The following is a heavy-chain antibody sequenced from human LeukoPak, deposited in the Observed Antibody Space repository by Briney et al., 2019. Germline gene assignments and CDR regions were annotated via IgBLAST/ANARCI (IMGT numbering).Heavy chain of an antibody. J-gene: IGHJ4*02. CDR2: IYYSGST. D-gene: IGHD4-17*01. Sequence: TSETLSLTCAVYGGSISSYYWSWIRQPPGKGLEWIGYIYYSGSTNYNPSLKSRVTISVDTSKNQFSLKLSSVTAADTAVYYCASLTVTTGSEDYWGQGTLVTVSS. V-gene: IGHV4-59*01. CDR1: GGSISSYY. CDR3: ASLTVTTGSEDY.